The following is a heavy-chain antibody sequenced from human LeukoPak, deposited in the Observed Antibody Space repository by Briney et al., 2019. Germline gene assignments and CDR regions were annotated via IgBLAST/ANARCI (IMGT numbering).Heavy chain of an antibody. D-gene: IGHD5-18*01. CDR1: GGSISNKY. CDR3: ARVRLSSYGSFIFGFDY. CDR2: IYYSGST. Sequence: SETLSLTCTVSGGSISNKYWGWIRQPPGKGLEWIGSIYYSGSTYYNPSLKSRVTISVDTSKNQFSLKLSSVTAADTAVYYCARVRLSSYGSFIFGFDYWGQGTLVTVSS. V-gene: IGHV4-39*07. J-gene: IGHJ4*02.